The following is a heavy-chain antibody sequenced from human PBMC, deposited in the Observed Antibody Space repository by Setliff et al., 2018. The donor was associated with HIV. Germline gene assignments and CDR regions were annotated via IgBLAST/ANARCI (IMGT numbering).Heavy chain of an antibody. D-gene: IGHD3-22*01. V-gene: IGHV1-18*04. CDR2: ISVNKGHT. Sequence: ASVKVSCKASGYPFNTYDITWVRQAPGQGLEWIGWISVNKGHTNYAQKFQDRVTMTTDTSTSTAYMELTGLRSDDTAAYYCARDDSSGYYPSWAFDFWGQGALVTVSS. CDR3: ARDDSSGYYPSWAFDF. CDR1: GYPFNTYD. J-gene: IGHJ4*02.